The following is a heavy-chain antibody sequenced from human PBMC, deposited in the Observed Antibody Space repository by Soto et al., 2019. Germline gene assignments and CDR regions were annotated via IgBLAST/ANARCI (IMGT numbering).Heavy chain of an antibody. CDR3: ASFYALQGFDY. J-gene: IGHJ4*02. D-gene: IGHD4-4*01. Sequence: SETLSLTCTVSGGSISSDYWSWIRQPPGKGLEWIGYIHYSGNTNYNPSLKSRFTISVDTSKDQFSLKLSSVTAADTAVYYCASFYALQGFDYWGQGTLVTVSS. V-gene: IGHV4-59*01. CDR1: GGSISSDY. CDR2: IHYSGNT.